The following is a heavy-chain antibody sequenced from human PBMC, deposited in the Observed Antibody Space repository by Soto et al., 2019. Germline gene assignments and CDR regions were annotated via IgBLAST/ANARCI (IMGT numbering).Heavy chain of an antibody. Sequence: EVQLLESGGGLVQPGGSLRLSCAASGFTFSSYAMRWVRQAPVKGLEWVSAISGSGGSTYYADSVKGRFTISRDNSKNTLSLQMNSLRAEDTAVYYCARRGSGSYYDYWGQGTLVTVSS. CDR1: GFTFSSYA. V-gene: IGHV3-23*01. CDR2: ISGSGGST. J-gene: IGHJ4*02. CDR3: ARRGSGSYYDY. D-gene: IGHD1-26*01.